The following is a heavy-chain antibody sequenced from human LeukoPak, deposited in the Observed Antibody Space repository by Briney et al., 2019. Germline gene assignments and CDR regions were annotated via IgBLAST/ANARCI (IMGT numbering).Heavy chain of an antibody. CDR2: ISGSGGST. J-gene: IGHJ6*03. D-gene: IGHD3-10*01. Sequence: GGSLRLSCAASGFTFSSYAMSWVRQAPGKGLEWVSAISGSGGSTYYADSVKGRFTISRDNSKNTLYLQMNSLRAEDTAVYYCAGGPSYYGSGSYYRVYYYYMDVWGKGTTVTVSS. CDR1: GFTFSSYA. V-gene: IGHV3-23*01. CDR3: AGGPSYYGSGSYYRVYYYYMDV.